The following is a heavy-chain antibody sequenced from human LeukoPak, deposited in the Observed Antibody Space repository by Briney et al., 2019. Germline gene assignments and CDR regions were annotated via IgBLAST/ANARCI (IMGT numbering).Heavy chain of an antibody. Sequence: PGGSLRLSCAASGFTFSSYSMNWVRQAPGKGLEWVSGISWNSGSIGYADSVKGRFTISRDNAKNSLYLQMNSLRAEDTAVYYCARGDSSGWYLYSPFDYWGQGTLVTVSS. CDR3: ARGDSSGWYLYSPFDY. D-gene: IGHD6-19*01. CDR2: ISWNSGSI. CDR1: GFTFSSYS. J-gene: IGHJ4*02. V-gene: IGHV3-48*04.